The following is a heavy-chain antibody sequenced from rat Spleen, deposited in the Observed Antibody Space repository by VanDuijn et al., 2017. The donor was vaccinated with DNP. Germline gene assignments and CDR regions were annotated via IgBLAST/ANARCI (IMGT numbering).Heavy chain of an antibody. Sequence: EVQLVESGGGLVQPGRSLKLSCAASGFTFSNYGMAWVRQAPTKGLEWVASISPSGGSTYYRDSVKGRFIISRDNAKTTLYLQMDSLRSEDTATYYCVTAHFDYWGQGVMVTVSS. CDR1: GFTFSNYG. J-gene: IGHJ2*01. CDR2: ISPSGGST. CDR3: VTAHFDY. V-gene: IGHV5-19*01.